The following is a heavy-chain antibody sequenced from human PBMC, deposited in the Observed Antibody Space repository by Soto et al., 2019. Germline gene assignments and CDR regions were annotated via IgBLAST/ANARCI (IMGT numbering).Heavy chain of an antibody. CDR2: IYYSGST. CDR1: GGSISSYY. Sequence: QVQLQESGPGLVKPSETLSLTCTVSGGSISSYYWSWIRQPPGKGLEWIGYIYYSGSTNYNPSLMSRVTISVDMSKNPFSLKLTCVPAAATAVYYCARALILTGYYIHDAFDIWGQGTMVTVSS. CDR3: ARALILTGYYIHDAFDI. V-gene: IGHV4-59*01. D-gene: IGHD3-9*01. J-gene: IGHJ3*02.